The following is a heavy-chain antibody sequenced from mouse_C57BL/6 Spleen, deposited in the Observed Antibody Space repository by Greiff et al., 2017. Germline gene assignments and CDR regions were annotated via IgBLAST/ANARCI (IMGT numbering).Heavy chain of an antibody. Sequence: VQLQQSGTVLARPGASVKMSCKTSGYTFTSYWMHWVKQRPGQGLEWIGAIYPGNSDTSYNQKFKGKAKLTAVTSASTAYMELSSLTNEDSAVYYCTIYYDYDGDVPFDYWGQGTTLTVSS. CDR1: GYTFTSYW. J-gene: IGHJ2*01. CDR2: IYPGNSDT. D-gene: IGHD2-4*01. V-gene: IGHV1-5*01. CDR3: TIYYDYDGDVPFDY.